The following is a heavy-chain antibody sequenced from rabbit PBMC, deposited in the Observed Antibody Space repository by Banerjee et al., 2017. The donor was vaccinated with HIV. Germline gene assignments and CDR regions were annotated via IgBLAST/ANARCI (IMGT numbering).Heavy chain of an antibody. V-gene: IGHV1S45*01. CDR3: ARDTDDEYGDWADLYL. J-gene: IGHJ4*01. Sequence: QEQLEESGGGLVKPEGSMTLTCTASAFSFSSSDYMCWVRQAPGKGLEWISCIAGSSSGFTYSATWAKGRFTISKSSSTTVTLQMTSLTVAYTATYFCARDTDDEYGDWADLYLWGPGTLVTVS. CDR1: AFSFSSSDY. D-gene: IGHD2-1*01. CDR2: IAGSSSGFT.